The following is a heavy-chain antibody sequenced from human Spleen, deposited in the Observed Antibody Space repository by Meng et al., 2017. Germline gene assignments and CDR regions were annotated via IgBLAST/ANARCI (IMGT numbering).Heavy chain of an antibody. CDR2: ISYDGSNK. J-gene: IGHJ6*02. Sequence: GESLKISCEASGFTFRAYGMHWVRQAPGKGLEWVAGISYDGSNKYYADSVKGRFTISRDNSKNTLYLQMNSLRAEDTAVYYCVRDTGSSWPHLMAQRYYYGMDVWGQGTTVTVSS. CDR3: VRDTGSSWPHLMAQRYYYGMDV. D-gene: IGHD6-13*01. CDR1: GFTFRAYG. V-gene: IGHV3-30*01.